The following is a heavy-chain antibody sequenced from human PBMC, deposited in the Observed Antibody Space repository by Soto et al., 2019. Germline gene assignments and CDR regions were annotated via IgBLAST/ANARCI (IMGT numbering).Heavy chain of an antibody. V-gene: IGHV4-59*01. CDR2: IFSSEHF. CDR3: AREGGGYRFDR. CDR1: VSFGTYY. D-gene: IGHD3-16*02. J-gene: IGHJ4*02. Sequence: QVQLQESGPGLVQPSETLSLTCVGVSFGTYYWGWIRQPPGKGLEWLGYIFSSEHFKYNPSLKSRRSISVAPSKNLVSLRLTSVTAADTAVYYWAREGGGYRFDRWGQGTLVTVSS.